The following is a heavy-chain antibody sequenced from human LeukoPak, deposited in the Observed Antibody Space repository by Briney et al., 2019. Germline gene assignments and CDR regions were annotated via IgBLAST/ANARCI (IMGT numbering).Heavy chain of an antibody. J-gene: IGHJ6*02. Sequence: SETLSLTCTVSGGSTNSNNYYWGWIRQPPGKGLEWIGSIYYSGSTYYNPSLKSRVTISVDTSKNQFSLKLSSVTAAETAVYFCARRYLGYCSGDSCPLNYYGMDVWGQGTTVTVSS. D-gene: IGHD2-15*01. V-gene: IGHV4-39*01. CDR1: GGSTNSNNYY. CDR2: IYYSGST. CDR3: ARRYLGYCSGDSCPLNYYGMDV.